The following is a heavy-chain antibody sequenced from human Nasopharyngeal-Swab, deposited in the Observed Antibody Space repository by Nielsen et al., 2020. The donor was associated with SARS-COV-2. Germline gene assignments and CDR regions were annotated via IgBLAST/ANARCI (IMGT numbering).Heavy chain of an antibody. CDR2: INAGNGNT. D-gene: IGHD2-2*01. CDR3: ARPLVPAALHYYYYGMDV. V-gene: IGHV1-3*01. Sequence: ASVKVSCKASGYTFTSYAMYWVRQAPGQRLEWMGWINAGNGNTKYSQKFQGRVTITRDTSASTAYMELSSLRSEGTAVYYCARPLVPAALHYYYYGMDVWGQGTTVTVSS. CDR1: GYTFTSYA. J-gene: IGHJ6*02.